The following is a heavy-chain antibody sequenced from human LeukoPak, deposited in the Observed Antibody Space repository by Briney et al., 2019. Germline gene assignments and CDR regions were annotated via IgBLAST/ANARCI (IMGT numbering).Heavy chain of an antibody. D-gene: IGHD6-13*01. CDR2: ISSSSSYI. Sequence: GGSLRLSCAASGFTFSSYSMNWVRQAPGKGLEWVSSISSSSSYIYYADSLKGRFTISRDNAKNSLYLQMNSLRAEDTAVYYCARDSSNWYNFDYWGQGTLVTVSS. J-gene: IGHJ4*02. CDR3: ARDSSNWYNFDY. CDR1: GFTFSSYS. V-gene: IGHV3-21*01.